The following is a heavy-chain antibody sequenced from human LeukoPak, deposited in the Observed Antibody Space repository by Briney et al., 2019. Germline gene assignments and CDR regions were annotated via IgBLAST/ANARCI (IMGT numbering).Heavy chain of an antibody. J-gene: IGHJ6*03. CDR2: IKQDGSEK. CDR1: GFTFSSYW. V-gene: IGHV3-7*01. CDR3: AKDLYYYYMDV. Sequence: GGSLRLSCAASGFTFSSYWMSWVRQAPGKGLEWVANIKQDGSEKYYVDSVKGRFTISGDNAKNSLYLQMNSLRAEDTAVYYCAKDLYYYYMDVWGKGTTVTVSS.